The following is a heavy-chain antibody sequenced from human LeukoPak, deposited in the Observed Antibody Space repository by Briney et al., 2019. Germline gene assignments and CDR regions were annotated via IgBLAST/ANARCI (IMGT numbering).Heavy chain of an antibody. CDR3: ARANLIKRLYGGGALDI. V-gene: IGHV3-13*01. J-gene: IGHJ3*02. D-gene: IGHD2-2*02. CDR1: GFTFSSYD. CDR2: IGTAGDT. Sequence: GGSLRLSCAASGFTFSSYDMHWVRQATGKGLEWVSAIGTAGDTYYPGSVKGRFTISRENAKNSLYLQMNSLRAGDTAVYYCARANLIKRLYGGGALDIWGQGTMVTVSS.